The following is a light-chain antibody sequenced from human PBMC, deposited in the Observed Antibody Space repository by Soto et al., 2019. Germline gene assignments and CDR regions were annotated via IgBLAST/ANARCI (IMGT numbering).Light chain of an antibody. Sequence: QSVLTQPPSVSGAPGQGVTISCTGSSSNLGAGFDVHWYQQLPGTAPKLLTYGNNNRPSGVPDRMSGSRSGTSASLAITGLQTEDEGDYYCLSYDSSLRGWVFGGGTKLTVL. CDR3: LSYDSSLRGWV. CDR1: SSNLGAGFD. V-gene: IGLV1-40*01. CDR2: GNN. J-gene: IGLJ3*02.